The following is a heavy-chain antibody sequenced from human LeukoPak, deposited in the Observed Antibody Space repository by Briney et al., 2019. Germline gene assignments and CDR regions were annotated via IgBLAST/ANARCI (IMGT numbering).Heavy chain of an antibody. D-gene: IGHD2-15*01. V-gene: IGHV3-23*01. J-gene: IGHJ5*02. CDR3: AKGGYCSGGSCDVSQEWFDP. Sequence: PGGSLRLSCAASGFTFSSYAMSWVRLDPGKGLEWVSAISGSGGSTYYADSVKGRFTISRDNSKNTLYLQMNSLRAEDTAVYYCAKGGYCSGGSCDVSQEWFDPWGQGTLVTVSS. CDR2: ISGSGGST. CDR1: GFTFSSYA.